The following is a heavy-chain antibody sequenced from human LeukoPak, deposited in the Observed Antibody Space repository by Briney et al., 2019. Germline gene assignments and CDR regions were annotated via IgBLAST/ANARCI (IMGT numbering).Heavy chain of an antibody. CDR2: IYSGGST. V-gene: IGHV3-53*01. J-gene: IGHJ4*02. Sequence: QSGGSLRLSCAAFGFTVSSNYMSWVRQAPGKGLEWVSVIYSGGSTYYADSVKGRFTISRDNSKNTLYLQMNSLRAEDTAVHYCASANSGSYWGEQEPLDYWGQGTLVTVSS. CDR3: ASANSGSYWGEQEPLDY. CDR1: GFTVSSNY. D-gene: IGHD1-26*01.